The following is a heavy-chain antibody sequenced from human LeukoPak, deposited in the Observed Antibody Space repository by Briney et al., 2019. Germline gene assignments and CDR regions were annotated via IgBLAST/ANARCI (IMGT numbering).Heavy chain of an antibody. CDR2: IRYDRSNK. D-gene: IGHD5-12*01. CDR3: AKDSMWLLDKDGIDY. CDR1: GFTFSSYG. Sequence: GGSLRLSCAASGFTFSSYGMHWVRQAPGKGLEWVAFIRYDRSNKYYADSVKGRFTISRDNSKNTLYLQMNSPRAEDTAVYYCAKDSMWLLDKDGIDYWGQGTLVTVSS. J-gene: IGHJ4*02. V-gene: IGHV3-30*02.